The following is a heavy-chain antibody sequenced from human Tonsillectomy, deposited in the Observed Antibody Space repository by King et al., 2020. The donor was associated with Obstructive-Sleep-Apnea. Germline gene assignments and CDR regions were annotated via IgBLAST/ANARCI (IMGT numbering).Heavy chain of an antibody. V-gene: IGHV3-30*04. Sequence: VQLVESGGGVVQPGRSLRLSCAASGFPFSTYAIHWVRQAPGKGLEWVAVISYDGSKKYYADSAKGRLTISRDNSENTLHLQVNSLRAEDTAVYYCARAHCSGATCYAPDFWGQGTLVTVSS. CDR3: ARAHCSGATCYAPDF. CDR1: GFPFSTYA. CDR2: ISYDGSKK. J-gene: IGHJ4*02. D-gene: IGHD2-15*01.